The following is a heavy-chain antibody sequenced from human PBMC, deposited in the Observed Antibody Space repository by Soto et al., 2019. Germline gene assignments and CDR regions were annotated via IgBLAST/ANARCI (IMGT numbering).Heavy chain of an antibody. J-gene: IGHJ4*02. CDR1: GYTFRSYG. D-gene: IGHD3-22*01. CDR2: ISAYNGDT. CDR3: ARDWCRYYDNRALIWFY. V-gene: IGHV1-18*04. Sequence: QIQLVQSGGEVKKPGASVKVSCKASGYTFRSYGISWVRQAPGQGLEWVGWISAYNGDTHYAPKFQDRITLTTETSTDTAYMELRSLRLDDTAVYYCARDWCRYYDNRALIWFYWGQVSLVTVSS.